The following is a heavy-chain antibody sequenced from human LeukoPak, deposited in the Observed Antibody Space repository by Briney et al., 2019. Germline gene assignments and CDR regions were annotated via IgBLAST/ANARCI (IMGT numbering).Heavy chain of an antibody. Sequence: SETLSLTCIVSGGSISSGNWWSWVRQSPEKGLEWIGEIYRDGNTNYNPSLKSRATISVDTPNNQFSLKLTSVTAADTAMYYCGRNGAYCIDYWGQGTLVTVSS. CDR3: GRNGAYCIDY. CDR1: GGSISSGNW. D-gene: IGHD2-8*01. J-gene: IGHJ4*02. V-gene: IGHV4-4*02. CDR2: IYRDGNT.